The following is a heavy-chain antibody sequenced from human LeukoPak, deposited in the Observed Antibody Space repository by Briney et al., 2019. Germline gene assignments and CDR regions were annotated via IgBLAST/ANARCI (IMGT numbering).Heavy chain of an antibody. CDR1: GYAFTTYF. D-gene: IGHD2-8*01. CDR2: INPSDGTT. CDR3: VRIHKYCNDGVCSDY. Sequence: ASVKVSCKASGYAFTTYFIQWVRQAPGQGLEWMGIINPSDGTTSYAQKFQGRVTMTRDTSTSTVYVELSSLRSEDTAVFYCVRIHKYCNDGVCSDYWGQGTLVTVSS. J-gene: IGHJ4*02. V-gene: IGHV1-46*01.